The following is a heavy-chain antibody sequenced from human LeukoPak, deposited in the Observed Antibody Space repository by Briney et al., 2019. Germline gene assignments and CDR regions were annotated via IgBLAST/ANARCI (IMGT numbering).Heavy chain of an antibody. CDR3: ARDRFYYDFNWFDP. D-gene: IGHD3-3*01. CDR1: GFTFSSYA. V-gene: IGHV3-30-3*01. CDR2: ISYDGSNK. J-gene: IGHJ5*02. Sequence: GGSLRLSCAASGFTFSSYAMHWVRQAPGKGLEWVAVISYDGSNKYYADSVKGRFTISRDNSKNTLYLQMNSLRAEDTAVYYCARDRFYYDFNWFDPRGQGTLVTVSS.